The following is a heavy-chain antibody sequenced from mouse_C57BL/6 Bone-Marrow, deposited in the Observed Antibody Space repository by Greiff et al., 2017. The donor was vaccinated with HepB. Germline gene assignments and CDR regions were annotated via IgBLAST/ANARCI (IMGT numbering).Heavy chain of an antibody. Sequence: VQLQQSGPELVKPGASVKISCKASGYAFSSSWMNWVKQRPGKGLEWIGRIYPGDGDTNYNGKFKGKATLTADKSSSTAYMQLSSLTSEDSAVYCCARSYYALDYWGQGTTLTVSS. CDR2: IYPGDGDT. CDR3: ARSYYALDY. D-gene: IGHD1-1*02. J-gene: IGHJ2*01. V-gene: IGHV1-82*01. CDR1: GYAFSSSW.